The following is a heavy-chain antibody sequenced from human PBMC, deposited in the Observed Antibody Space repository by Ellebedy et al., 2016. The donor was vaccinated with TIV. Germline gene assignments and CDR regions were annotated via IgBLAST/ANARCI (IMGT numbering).Heavy chain of an antibody. CDR2: IIPIFGTA. Sequence: AASVKVSCKASGGTFSSYAISWVRQAPGQGLEWMGGIIPIFGTANYAQKFQGRVTITADESTSKAYMALRSLRSEETAVYYCASGEQWLAPAYWGQGTLVTVSS. CDR3: ASGEQWLAPAY. CDR1: GGTFSSYA. V-gene: IGHV1-69*13. D-gene: IGHD6-19*01. J-gene: IGHJ4*02.